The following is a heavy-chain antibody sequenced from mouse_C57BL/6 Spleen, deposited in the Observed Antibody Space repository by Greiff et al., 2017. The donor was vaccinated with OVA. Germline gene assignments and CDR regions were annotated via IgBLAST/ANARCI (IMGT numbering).Heavy chain of an antibody. V-gene: IGHV1-64*01. CDR1: GYTFTSYW. CDR2: IHPNSGST. J-gene: IGHJ4*01. Sequence: VQLQQPGAELVQPGASVKLSCTASGYTFTSYWMHWVKQRPGQGLEWIGMIHPNSGSTNYNEKFKSKATLTVDKSSSTAYMQLSSLTSEDSAVYYCARSRDYYGSSYAMDYWGQGTSVTVSS. D-gene: IGHD1-1*01. CDR3: ARSRDYYGSSYAMDY.